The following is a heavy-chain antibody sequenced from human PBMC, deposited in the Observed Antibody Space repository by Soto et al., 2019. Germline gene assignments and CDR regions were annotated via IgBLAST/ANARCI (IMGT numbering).Heavy chain of an antibody. CDR2: IYYSGST. J-gene: IGHJ4*02. D-gene: IGHD5-12*01. CDR1: GGSISSGDYY. V-gene: IGHV4-30-4*01. CDR3: ARDTPGWLQSDYYFDY. Sequence: SETQSVTCTVSGGSISSGDYYWSLIRQPPGKGLEWIGYIYYSGSTYYNPSLKSRVTISVDTSKNQFSLKLSSVTAADTAVYYCARDTPGWLQSDYYFDYWGQGTLVTVSS.